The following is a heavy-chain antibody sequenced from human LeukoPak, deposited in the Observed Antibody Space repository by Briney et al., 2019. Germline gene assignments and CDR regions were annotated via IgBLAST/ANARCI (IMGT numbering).Heavy chain of an antibody. Sequence: GGSLRLSCAASGFTFSSYAMSWVRQAPGKGLVWVSGISGSGGSTYYADSVKGRFTISRDHSKNTLYLQMNSLRAEDTAVYYCAKEGGYNYGYLDYWGQGSLVTVSS. CDR3: AKEGGYNYGYLDY. D-gene: IGHD5-18*01. CDR2: ISGSGGST. V-gene: IGHV3-23*01. CDR1: GFTFSSYA. J-gene: IGHJ4*02.